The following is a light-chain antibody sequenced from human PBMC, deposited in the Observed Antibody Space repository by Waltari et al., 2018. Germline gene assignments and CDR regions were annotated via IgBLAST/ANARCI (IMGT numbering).Light chain of an antibody. V-gene: IGKV3-20*01. Sequence: EIVLTQSPGPLSLSPGERATLSCRASQSVSSSYLAWYQQKPGQAPRLRIYGASSRATGSPDRFSGSGSGTDFTLSISRLEPEDFAVYYCQQYGSSPFTFGPGTKVDIK. J-gene: IGKJ3*01. CDR1: QSVSSSY. CDR2: GAS. CDR3: QQYGSSPFT.